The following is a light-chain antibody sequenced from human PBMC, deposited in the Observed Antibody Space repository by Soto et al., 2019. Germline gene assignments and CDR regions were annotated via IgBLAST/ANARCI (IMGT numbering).Light chain of an antibody. J-gene: IGKJ2*01. CDR3: QQYGNSPQT. Sequence: EIVLTQSPGTVSLSPGERVTLSCRASRRVGSNYLAWYQQIPGQAPRLLIYGASTRASGVSDRFSGSGSVTDFTLTINRLEPEDLGVYYCQQYGNSPQTFGQGTKLEIK. V-gene: IGKV3-20*01. CDR2: GAS. CDR1: RRVGSNY.